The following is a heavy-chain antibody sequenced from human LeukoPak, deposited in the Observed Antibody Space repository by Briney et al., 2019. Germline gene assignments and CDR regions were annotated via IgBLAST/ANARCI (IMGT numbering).Heavy chain of an antibody. J-gene: IGHJ4*02. V-gene: IGHV3-15*01. Sequence: GRSLRLSCAASGFTLSKAWMSWVRQAPGKGLEWDGRIKSKTDGGTTDYAAPVKGRFTITRDDSKNTLYLRMNSLKTEDTAVYYCTTRGESCSSTSCHPFDYWGQGTLVTVSS. D-gene: IGHD2-2*01. CDR1: GFTLSKAW. CDR2: IKSKTDGGTT. CDR3: TTRGESCSSTSCHPFDY.